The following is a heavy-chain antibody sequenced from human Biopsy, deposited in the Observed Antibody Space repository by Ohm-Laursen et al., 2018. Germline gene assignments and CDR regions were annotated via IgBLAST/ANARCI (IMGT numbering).Heavy chain of an antibody. Sequence: ETLSLTCSISGGSISGYYWNWIRQSPGKGLEWIGYIWSSGTTDYNPSLQSRVSMSLELSTDQFSLKVDSATAADTAVYYCARVVGAATGFDQWGQGIPVTVSS. D-gene: IGHD1-26*01. V-gene: IGHV4-59*01. CDR3: ARVVGAATGFDQ. CDR2: IWSSGTT. CDR1: GGSISGYY. J-gene: IGHJ4*02.